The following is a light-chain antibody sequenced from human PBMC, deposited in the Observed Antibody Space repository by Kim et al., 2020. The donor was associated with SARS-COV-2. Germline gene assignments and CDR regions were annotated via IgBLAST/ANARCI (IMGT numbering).Light chain of an antibody. Sequence: SQGQRATLSCRAMQSVSRSYLAWYQQKPGQAPRLVIYATSNRAIGIPDRFSGSGSGTDFTLTISRLEPEDFAVYYCHQYGSSPRTFGQGTKVEIK. J-gene: IGKJ1*01. CDR2: ATS. CDR1: QSVSRSY. V-gene: IGKV3-20*01. CDR3: HQYGSSPRT.